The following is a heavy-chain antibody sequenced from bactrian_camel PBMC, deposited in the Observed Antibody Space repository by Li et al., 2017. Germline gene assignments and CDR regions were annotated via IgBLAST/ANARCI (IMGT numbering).Heavy chain of an antibody. CDR2: IMSTGYPI. V-gene: IGHV3-2*01. D-gene: IGHD1*01. J-gene: IGHJ4*01. Sequence: HVQLVESGGGSVQPGESLRLSCVANGFTFSRIDMSWIRQAPGRDPEWVAGIMSTGYPIEYRASVKGRFIISRDNDKNTLYLQMNNLESGDTGLYYCAVGFRPIIGTERYRGHGTQVTVS. CDR1: GFTFSRID. CDR3: AVGFRPIIGTERY.